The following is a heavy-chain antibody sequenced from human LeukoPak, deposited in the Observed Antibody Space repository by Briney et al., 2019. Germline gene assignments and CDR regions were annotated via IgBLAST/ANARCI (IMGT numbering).Heavy chain of an antibody. CDR2: IYHSGST. Sequence: PSETLSLTCAVSGGSISSSNWWSWVRQPPGKGLEWIGEIYHSGSTNYNPSLKSRVTISVDKSKNQFSLKLSSVTAADTAVYYCAGDSYSGSDRCCAFDIWGQGTMVTVSS. CDR3: AGDSYSGSDRCCAFDI. V-gene: IGHV4-4*02. J-gene: IGHJ3*02. CDR1: GGSISSSNW. D-gene: IGHD1-26*01.